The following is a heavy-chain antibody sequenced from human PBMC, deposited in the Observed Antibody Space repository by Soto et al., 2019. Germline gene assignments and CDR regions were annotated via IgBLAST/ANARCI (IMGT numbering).Heavy chain of an antibody. Sequence: QVHLVQSGAEVKKPGSSVKVFCKAAGGTFSTYTLIWVRQAPGQGLEWMGRIIPMLAVTNSAQRFQGRVTLTADKSTSTAFMELTSLRSDDTAVYYCSIGSWSAETFDIWGQGTMVTVSS. V-gene: IGHV1-69*02. D-gene: IGHD2-2*01. J-gene: IGHJ3*02. CDR2: IIPMLAVT. CDR1: GGTFSTYT. CDR3: SIGSWSAETFDI.